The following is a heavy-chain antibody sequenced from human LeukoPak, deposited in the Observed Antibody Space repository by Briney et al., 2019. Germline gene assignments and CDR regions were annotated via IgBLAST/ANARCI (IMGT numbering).Heavy chain of an antibody. J-gene: IGHJ4*02. D-gene: IGHD6-19*01. CDR3: ASPAVAGTEPYYFDY. CDR2: VYYSGST. Sequence: SETLSLTCTVSGGSISSYYWSWIRQPPGKGLEWIGYVYYSGSTNYNPSLKSRVTISVDTSKKQFSLKLSSVTAADTAVYYCASPAVAGTEPYYFDYWGQGTLVTVSS. V-gene: IGHV4-59*12. CDR1: GGSISSYY.